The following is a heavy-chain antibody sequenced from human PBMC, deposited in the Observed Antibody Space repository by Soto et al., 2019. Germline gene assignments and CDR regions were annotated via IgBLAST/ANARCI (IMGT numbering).Heavy chain of an antibody. Sequence: GGSLRLSCAASGFTFSSYGMHWVRQAPDKGLEWVAVISYDGSNKYYADSVKGRFTISRDNSKNTLYLQMNSLRAEDTAVYYCAKEYQTYYYDSSGYHWGQGTLVTVSS. CDR1: GFTFSSYG. CDR3: AKEYQTYYYDSSGYH. V-gene: IGHV3-30*18. J-gene: IGHJ5*02. CDR2: ISYDGSNK. D-gene: IGHD3-22*01.